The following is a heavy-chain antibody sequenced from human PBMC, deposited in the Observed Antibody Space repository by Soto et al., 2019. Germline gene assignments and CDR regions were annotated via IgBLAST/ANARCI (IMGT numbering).Heavy chain of an antibody. J-gene: IGHJ4*02. V-gene: IGHV3-11*01. CDR3: ARDRGYYDSSGYFDY. CDR2: ISSSDNII. CDR1: GFIFSDYY. Sequence: EGSLRLSCAASGFIFSDYYMSWIRQAPGKGLEWISYISSSDNIIYYADSVKGRFTISRDNAKNSLYLQMNSLRAEDTAVYYCARDRGYYDSSGYFDYWGQGTLVTVSS. D-gene: IGHD3-22*01.